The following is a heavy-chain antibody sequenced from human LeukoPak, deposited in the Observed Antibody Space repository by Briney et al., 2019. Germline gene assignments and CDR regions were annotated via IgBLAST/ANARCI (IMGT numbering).Heavy chain of an antibody. CDR1: GFTFSSYV. CDR3: AKGTGYCDSSGYDPFDI. D-gene: IGHD3-22*01. J-gene: IGHJ3*02. V-gene: IGHV3-23*01. CDR2: ISGGGGRT. Sequence: GGSLRLSCAASGFTFSSYVMSWVRQAPGKGLEWVSAISGGGGRTYYADSVKGRFTISRDNSKNTLYLQMNSLRAEVTAVYYCAKGTGYCDSSGYDPFDIWGQGTMVTVSS.